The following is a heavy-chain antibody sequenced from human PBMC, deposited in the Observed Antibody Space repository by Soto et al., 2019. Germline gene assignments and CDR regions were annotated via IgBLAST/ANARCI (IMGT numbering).Heavy chain of an antibody. CDR1: GFTVSSYS. J-gene: IGHJ6*02. CDR2: ISGSGGST. CDR3: AKAVVRAAIPPGYYGMDV. V-gene: IGHV3-23*01. D-gene: IGHD2-2*02. Sequence: PXGSLSLSFAACGFTVSSYSRSWVRQSPGKWLEWVSAISGSGGSTYYADSVKGRFTISRDNSKNTLYLQMNSLRAEATAVYYCAKAVVRAAIPPGYYGMDVWGQGTTVTVSS.